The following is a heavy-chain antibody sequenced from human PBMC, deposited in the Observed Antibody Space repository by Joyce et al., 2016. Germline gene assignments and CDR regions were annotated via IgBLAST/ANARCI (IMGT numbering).Heavy chain of an antibody. V-gene: IGHV3-9*01. Sequence: EVQLVESGGGLVQPGRSLRLSCAASGFTFDDYGMHWVRQAPGKGLEWVSGISWSSGSIGYADSVKGRFTISRDNARNSLYLQMNSLRVEDTALYYCAKDKEGLFWFGELLDYWGQGTLVTVSS. D-gene: IGHD3-10*01. CDR1: GFTFDDYG. CDR2: ISWSSGSI. J-gene: IGHJ4*02. CDR3: AKDKEGLFWFGELLDY.